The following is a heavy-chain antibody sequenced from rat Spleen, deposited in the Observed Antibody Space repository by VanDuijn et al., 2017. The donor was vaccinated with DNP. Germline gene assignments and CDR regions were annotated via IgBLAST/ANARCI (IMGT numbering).Heavy chain of an antibody. CDR3: TTDFERGY. J-gene: IGHJ2*01. CDR2: IIYDGRDT. D-gene: IGHD1-11*01. V-gene: IGHV5S10*01. CDR1: GFTFNNYD. Sequence: EVQLVESGGGLVQPGRSLKLSCAVSGFTFNNYDMAWVRQAPKKGLEWVATIIYDGRDTYYGDSVKGRFTISRHNAKSTLYLQMDSLRSEDTATYYCTTDFERGYWGQGVMVTVSS.